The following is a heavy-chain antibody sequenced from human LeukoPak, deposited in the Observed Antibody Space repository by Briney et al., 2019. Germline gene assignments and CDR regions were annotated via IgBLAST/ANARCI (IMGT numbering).Heavy chain of an antibody. J-gene: IGHJ3*02. V-gene: IGHV3-23*01. Sequence: GQSLRLSCAASGFTFSSYAMSWVRQAPGKGLEWVSAISGSGGSTYYADSVKGRFTISRDNSKNTLYLQMNSLRAEDTAVYYCAKVVYCGGDCYSAAFDIWGQGTMVTVSS. CDR3: AKVVYCGGDCYSAAFDI. CDR1: GFTFSSYA. CDR2: ISGSGGST. D-gene: IGHD2-21*01.